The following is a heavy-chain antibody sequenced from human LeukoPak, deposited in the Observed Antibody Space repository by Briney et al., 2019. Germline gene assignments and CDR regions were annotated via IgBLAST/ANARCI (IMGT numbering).Heavy chain of an antibody. V-gene: IGHV3-33*01. CDR3: ARDMGYYDT. CDR2: IWYDGSNK. Sequence: PGGSQRLSCAASGFTFSNYGMHWVRQAPGKGLEWVAIIWYDGSNKYYADSVKGRFTISRDNSKNTLYLQMNSLRAEDTAVYYCARDMGYYDTWGQGTLVTVSS. J-gene: IGHJ4*02. D-gene: IGHD3-22*01. CDR1: GFTFSNYG.